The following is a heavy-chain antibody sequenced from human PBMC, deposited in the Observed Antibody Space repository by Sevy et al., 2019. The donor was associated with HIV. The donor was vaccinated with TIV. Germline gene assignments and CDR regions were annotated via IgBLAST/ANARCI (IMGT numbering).Heavy chain of an antibody. CDR3: ARGGGGYCSSTSCHVDY. D-gene: IGHD2-2*03. J-gene: IGHJ4*02. CDR1: GGSISSSNW. Sequence: SETLSLTCTVSGGSISSSNWWYWVRQPPGEGLEWIGEIYHSGSTNRNPSIKRRVTISLDKSKNQFSLKLSSVTAADTAVYYCARGGGGYCSSTSCHVDYWGQGTLVTVSS. V-gene: IGHV4-4*02. CDR2: IYHSGST.